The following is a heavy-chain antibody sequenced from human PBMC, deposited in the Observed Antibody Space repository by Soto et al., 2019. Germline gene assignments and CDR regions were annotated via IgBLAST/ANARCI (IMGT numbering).Heavy chain of an antibody. J-gene: IGHJ4*02. CDR3: ARVQLGGPGYSSSWYMDDY. CDR1: GGSISSSNW. CDR2: IYHSGST. D-gene: IGHD6-13*01. V-gene: IGHV4-4*02. Sequence: SETLSLTCAVSGGSISSSNWWSWVRQPPGKGLEWIGEIYHSGSTNYNPSLKSRVTISVDKSKNQFSLKLSSVTAADTAVYYCARVQLGGPGYSSSWYMDDYWGQGTLVTVSS.